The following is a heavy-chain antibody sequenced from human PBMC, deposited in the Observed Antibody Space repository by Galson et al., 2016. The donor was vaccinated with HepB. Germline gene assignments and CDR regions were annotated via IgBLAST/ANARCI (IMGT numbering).Heavy chain of an antibody. J-gene: IGHJ3*02. CDR3: ATITFAHGFDI. V-gene: IGHV4-59*12. D-gene: IGHD3-10*01. Sequence: ETLSLTCTVSGASIRRYYWSWIRQSPGKGLEWLGYIYHIGNTDYNPSLESRVTISLDTSKSLFSLILRSVTAADTAVYYCATITFAHGFDIWGQGTAVTVSS. CDR1: GASIRRYY. CDR2: IYHIGNT.